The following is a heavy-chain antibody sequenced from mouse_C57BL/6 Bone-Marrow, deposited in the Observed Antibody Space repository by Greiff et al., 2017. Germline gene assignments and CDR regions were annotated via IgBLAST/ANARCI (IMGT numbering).Heavy chain of an antibody. CDR3: AKGGYYGSSIYWYFDV. J-gene: IGHJ1*03. CDR2: IWRGGST. CDR1: GFSLTSYG. D-gene: IGHD1-1*01. Sequence: VKLQQSGPGLVQPSQSLSITCTVSGFSLTSYGVHWVRQSPGKGLEWLGVIWRGGSTDYNAAFMSRLSIIKDNSKSQVFFKMISLQAADTAIYYCAKGGYYGSSIYWYFDVGGTGTTVTVSS. V-gene: IGHV2-5*01.